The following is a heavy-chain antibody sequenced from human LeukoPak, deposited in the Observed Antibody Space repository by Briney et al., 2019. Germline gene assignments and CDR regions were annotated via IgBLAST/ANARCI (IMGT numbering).Heavy chain of an antibody. CDR3: ARAYCGGDCYNSRGWFDP. CDR1: GSSITGGYY. CDR2: IYHSGST. V-gene: IGHV4-38-2*02. J-gene: IGHJ5*02. D-gene: IGHD2-21*02. Sequence: SETLSLTCTVSGSSITGGYYWVWIRQPPGKGLEWVGIIYHSGSTYYIPSLKSRVTISVDTSKNQFSLKLSSVTAADTAVYYCARAYCGGDCYNSRGWFDPWGQGTLVTVSS.